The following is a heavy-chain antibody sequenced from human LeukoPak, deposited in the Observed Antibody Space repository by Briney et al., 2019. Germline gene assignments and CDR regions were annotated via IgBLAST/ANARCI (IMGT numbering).Heavy chain of an antibody. D-gene: IGHD3-10*01. CDR2: IYYSGST. CDR3: ARVCPRYYGSIDAFDI. V-gene: IGHV4-39*07. CDR1: GGSISSSSYY. Sequence: ASETLSLTCTVSGGSISSSSYYWGWIRQPPGKGLEWIGSIYYSGSTYYNPSLKSRVTISVDTSKNQFSLKLSSVTAADTAVYYCARVCPRYYGSIDAFDIWGQGTMVTVSS. J-gene: IGHJ3*02.